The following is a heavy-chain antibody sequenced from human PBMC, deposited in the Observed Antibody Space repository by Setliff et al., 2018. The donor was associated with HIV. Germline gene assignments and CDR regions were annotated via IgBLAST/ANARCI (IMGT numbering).Heavy chain of an antibody. Sequence: SETLSLTCTVSGGSISSYYWSWIRQPPGKGLEWIGYIHHSGSSDYTPSLRSRVTMSVDTSKNQLSLKLTSVTAADTAVYYCARPVEMANREFDYWGQGTLVTVSS. J-gene: IGHJ4*02. CDR2: IHHSGSS. CDR1: GGSISSYY. V-gene: IGHV4-59*08. D-gene: IGHD1-26*01. CDR3: ARPVEMANREFDY.